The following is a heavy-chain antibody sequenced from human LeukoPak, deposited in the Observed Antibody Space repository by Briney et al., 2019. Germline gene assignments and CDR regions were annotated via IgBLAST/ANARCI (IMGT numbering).Heavy chain of an antibody. V-gene: IGHV3-33*01. D-gene: IGHD3-3*01. CDR2: IWYDGSNE. CDR3: ARELSIFVNAFDI. J-gene: IGHJ3*02. CDR1: AFTFSDHG. Sequence: GGSLRLSCAASAFTFSDHGMHWVRQAPGKGLEWVAVIWYDGSNEYYSESVKGRFTISRDNSKNTLYLQMNSLRPEDTAVYYCARELSIFVNAFDIWGLGTMVTVS.